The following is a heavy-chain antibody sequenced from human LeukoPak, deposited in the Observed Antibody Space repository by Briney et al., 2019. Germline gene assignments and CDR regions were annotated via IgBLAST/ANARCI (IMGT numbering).Heavy chain of an antibody. CDR2: INPSGGST. V-gene: IGHV1-46*01. CDR3: AREDYDSSGQHTYYFDY. D-gene: IGHD3-22*01. Sequence: GASVKVSCKASGYTFTSYYMHWVRQAPGQGLEWMGIINPSGGSTRYAQKFQGRVTVTRDTSTSTVYMELSSLRSEDTAVYYCAREDYDSSGQHTYYFDYWGQGTLVTVSS. CDR1: GYTFTSYY. J-gene: IGHJ4*02.